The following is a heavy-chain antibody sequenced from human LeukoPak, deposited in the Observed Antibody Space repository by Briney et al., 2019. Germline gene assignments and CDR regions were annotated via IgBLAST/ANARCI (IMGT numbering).Heavy chain of an antibody. J-gene: IGHJ1*01. CDR1: GYSISSGYY. D-gene: IGHD2-2*01. V-gene: IGHV4-38-2*02. CDR3: AREGGGGYCSSTSCRQYFQH. CDR2: IHHTGST. Sequence: SETLSLTCAVSGYSISSGYYWGWIRQPPGKGLEWIGSIHHTGSTYYNPSLKSRVTISVDTSKNQFSLKLSSVTAADTAVYYCAREGGGGYCSSTSCRQYFQHWGQGTLVTVSS.